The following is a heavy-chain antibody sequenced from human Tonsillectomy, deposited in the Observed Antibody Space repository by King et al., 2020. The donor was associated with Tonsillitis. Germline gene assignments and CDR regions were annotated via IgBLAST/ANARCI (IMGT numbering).Heavy chain of an antibody. V-gene: IGHV3-13*01. Sequence: VQLVESGGGLVQPRGSLRLSCAASGFTFSSYDMHWVRQATGKGLEWVSAIGTAGDTYYPGSVKGRFTISRENAKNSLYLQMNSLRAGDTAVYYCARGHYYDSSGYYSYAFDIWGQGTMVTVSS. CDR2: IGTAGDT. CDR3: ARGHYYDSSGYYSYAFDI. J-gene: IGHJ3*02. D-gene: IGHD3-22*01. CDR1: GFTFSSYD.